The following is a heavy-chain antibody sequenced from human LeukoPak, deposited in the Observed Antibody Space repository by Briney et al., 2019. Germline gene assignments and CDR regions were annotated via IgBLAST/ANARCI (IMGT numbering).Heavy chain of an antibody. D-gene: IGHD2-15*01. CDR1: GYTLTELS. CDR2: FDPEDGET. V-gene: IGHV1-24*01. J-gene: IGHJ4*02. CDR3: EPLRGGGALFSYYFNY. Sequence: ASVKVSCKVSGYTLTELSMHWVRQAPGKGLEWMGRFDPEDGETIYAQKFQGRVTMAEDTSTDTAYMELSSLRSEDTAVYYCEPLRGGGALFSYYFNYGGRGPWVTVS.